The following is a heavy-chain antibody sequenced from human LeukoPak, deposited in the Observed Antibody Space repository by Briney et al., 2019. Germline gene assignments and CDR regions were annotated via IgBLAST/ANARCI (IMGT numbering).Heavy chain of an antibody. CDR2: INQSGST. Sequence: SEPLSLTCSVYGGSFCGFYWSWLAPPPGKGLEELGEINQSGSTNYNPSLKSRVTISVDTSKNQFSLTLSAVTAADTAVYYCARGRGPGELPNIDVWGKGTTVTVSS. V-gene: IGHV4-34*01. J-gene: IGHJ6*03. CDR3: ARGRGPGELPNIDV. CDR1: GGSFCGFY. D-gene: IGHD1-26*01.